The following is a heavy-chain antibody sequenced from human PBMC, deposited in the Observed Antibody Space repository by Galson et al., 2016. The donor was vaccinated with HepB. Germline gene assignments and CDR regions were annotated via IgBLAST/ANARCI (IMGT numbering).Heavy chain of an antibody. Sequence: SLRLSCAASEFTFNNCPLHWVRQAPGKGLEWVAGLSYNGLNQHYPDSLMGRFTVSRDNSKSIMSLQMDSLRPDDTAVYYCTKQVAEGGLGDTWGQGTVVTVSS. V-gene: IGHV3-30*18. CDR3: TKQVAEGGLGDT. CDR2: LSYNGLNQ. CDR1: EFTFNNCP. D-gene: IGHD2-15*01. J-gene: IGHJ5*02.